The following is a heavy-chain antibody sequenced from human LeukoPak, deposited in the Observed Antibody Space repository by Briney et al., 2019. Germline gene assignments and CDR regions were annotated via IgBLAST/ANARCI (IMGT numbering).Heavy chain of an antibody. CDR3: ARAEGIAAAGTLLDY. D-gene: IGHD6-13*01. CDR2: ISHSGST. CDR1: GGSFSGYY. J-gene: IGHJ4*02. V-gene: IGHV4-34*01. Sequence: SETLSLTCAVYGGSFSGYYWSWIRQPPGKGLEWIGEISHSGSTNYNPSLKSRVTISVDTSKNQFSLKLSSVTAADTAVYYCARAEGIAAAGTLLDYWGQGTLVTVSS.